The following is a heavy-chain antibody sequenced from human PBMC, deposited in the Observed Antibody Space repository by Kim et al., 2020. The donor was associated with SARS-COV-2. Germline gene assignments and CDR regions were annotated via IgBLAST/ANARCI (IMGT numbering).Heavy chain of an antibody. J-gene: IGHJ3*02. CDR2: IYYSGST. Sequence: SETLSLTCTVSGGSISSYYWSWIRQPPGKGLEWIGYIYYSGSTNYNPSLKSRVTISVDTSKNQFSLKLSSVTAADTAVYYCARGDYYDSSGYEARAFDI. CDR1: GGSISSYY. V-gene: IGHV4-59*01. D-gene: IGHD3-22*01. CDR3: ARGDYYDSSGYEARAFDI.